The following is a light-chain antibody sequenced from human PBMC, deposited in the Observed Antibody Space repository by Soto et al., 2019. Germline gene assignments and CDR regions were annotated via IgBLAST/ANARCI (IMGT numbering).Light chain of an antibody. CDR2: RNN. J-gene: IGLJ1*01. Sequence: QFVLAQPPSASGTPGPRVTISCSGSSSNIGSNYVYWYQQLPGTAPKLLIYRNNQRPSGVPDRFSGSKSGTSASLAISGLRSEDEADYYCAAWDDSLSGYVFGTGTKVTVL. V-gene: IGLV1-47*01. CDR1: SSNIGSNY. CDR3: AAWDDSLSGYV.